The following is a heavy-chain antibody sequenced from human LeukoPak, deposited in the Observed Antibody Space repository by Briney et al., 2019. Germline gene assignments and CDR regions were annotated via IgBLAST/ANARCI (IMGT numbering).Heavy chain of an antibody. Sequence: PSETLSLTCTVSGGSISSYYWSWIRRPPGKGLEWIGYIYYSGSTNYNPSLKSRVTISVDTSKNQFSLKLSSVTAADTAVYYCAGSYYYDGPRYWGQGTLVTVSS. D-gene: IGHD3-22*01. V-gene: IGHV4-59*08. CDR1: GGSISSYY. J-gene: IGHJ4*02. CDR2: IYYSGST. CDR3: AGSYYYDGPRY.